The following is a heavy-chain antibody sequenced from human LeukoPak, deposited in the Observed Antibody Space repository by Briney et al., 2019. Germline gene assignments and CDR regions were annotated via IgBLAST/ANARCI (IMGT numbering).Heavy chain of an antibody. CDR2: IIPILGIA. CDR3: ARDETYTIFGVATFDP. V-gene: IGHV1-69*04. J-gene: IGHJ5*02. Sequence: ASVKVSCKASGGTFSSYAISWVRQAPGQGLEWMGRIIPILGIANYAQKFQGRVTITADKSTSTAYMELSSLRSEDTAVYYCARDETYTIFGVATFDPWGQGTLVTVSS. CDR1: GGTFSSYA. D-gene: IGHD3-3*01.